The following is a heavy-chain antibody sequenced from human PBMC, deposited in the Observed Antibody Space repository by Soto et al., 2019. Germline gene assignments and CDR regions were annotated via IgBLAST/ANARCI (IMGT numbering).Heavy chain of an antibody. Sequence: SETLSLTCTVSGGSISSGGYYWSWIRQHPGKGLEWIGYIYYSGSTYYNPSLKSRVTISVDTSKNQFSLKLSSVTAADTAVYYCAKGGYSYGFDYWGQGTLVTVSS. J-gene: IGHJ4*02. CDR1: GGSISSGGYY. D-gene: IGHD5-18*01. V-gene: IGHV4-31*03. CDR3: AKGGYSYGFDY. CDR2: IYYSGST.